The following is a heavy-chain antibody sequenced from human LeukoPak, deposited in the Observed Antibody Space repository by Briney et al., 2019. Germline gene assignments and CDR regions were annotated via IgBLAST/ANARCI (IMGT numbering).Heavy chain of an antibody. CDR2: IYYSGST. CDR1: GGSISSYY. D-gene: IGHD6-13*01. Sequence: PSETLSLTCAVSGGSISSYYWSWIRQPPGTGLEWIGYIYYSGSTNYNPSLKSRVTISVDTSNNQFSLKLLSVTAADTAVYYCARRTAAGKGAFDYWGQGTLVTVSS. CDR3: ARRTAAGKGAFDY. J-gene: IGHJ4*02. V-gene: IGHV4-59*08.